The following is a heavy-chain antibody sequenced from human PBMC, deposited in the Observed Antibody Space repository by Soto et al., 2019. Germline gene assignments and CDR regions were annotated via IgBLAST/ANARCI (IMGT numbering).Heavy chain of an antibody. Sequence: EVQLVQSGAEVKKPGESLKISCKGSGYSFTTYWIGWVRQMPGKGLEGMVIIYPGDSDTRYSPSFQGQVTISADKSIDTTYQQWRSLKASDTAIYYCAGQAAAGKYYYAMDVWGQGTTVTVSS. CDR3: AGQAAAGKYYYAMDV. CDR1: GYSFTTYW. CDR2: IYPGDSDT. V-gene: IGHV5-51*01. J-gene: IGHJ6*02. D-gene: IGHD6-13*01.